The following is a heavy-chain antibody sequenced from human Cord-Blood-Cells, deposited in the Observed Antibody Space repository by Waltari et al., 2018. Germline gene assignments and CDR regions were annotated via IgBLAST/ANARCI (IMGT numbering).Heavy chain of an antibody. J-gene: IGHJ3*02. CDR3: ASLVDYYDSSGYSDAFDI. CDR2: IYHSGST. Sequence: QVQLQESCPGLVKPSGTLSLTCAVSGGSISSSNWWRWVRQPPGTGLEWIGEIYHSGSTNHNTSLKSRVTISVDKSKNQFSLKLSSVTAADTAVYYCASLVDYYDSSGYSDAFDIWGQGPMVTVSS. V-gene: IGHV4-4*02. CDR1: GGSISSSNW. D-gene: IGHD3-22*01.